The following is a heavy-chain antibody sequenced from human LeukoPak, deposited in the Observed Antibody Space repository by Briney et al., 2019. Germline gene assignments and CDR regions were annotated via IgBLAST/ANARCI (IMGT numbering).Heavy chain of an antibody. Sequence: GGSLRLSCAASGFTFSSYSMNWVRQAPGKGLEGVSYISSTSNTIYYADSVKGRFTVSRDNAKNSLYLQMHSLGDEDTAVYYCTRTGGNFHFDYWGQGTLVTVSS. CDR2: ISSTSNTI. V-gene: IGHV3-48*02. CDR3: TRTGGNFHFDY. D-gene: IGHD4-23*01. CDR1: GFTFSSYS. J-gene: IGHJ4*02.